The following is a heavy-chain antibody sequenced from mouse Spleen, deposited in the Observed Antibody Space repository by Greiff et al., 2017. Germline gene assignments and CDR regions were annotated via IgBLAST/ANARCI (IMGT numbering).Heavy chain of an antibody. Sequence: VQLQQSGPELVKPGASVKISCKASGYAFSSSWMNWVKQRPGKGLEWIGRIYPGDGDTNYNGKFKGKATLTADKSSSTAYMQLSSLTSEDSAVYFCARDELGRGGYFDYWGQGTTLTVSS. J-gene: IGHJ2*01. CDR3: ARDELGRGGYFDY. CDR2: IYPGDGDT. D-gene: IGHD4-1*01. CDR1: GYAFSSSW. V-gene: IGHV1-82*01.